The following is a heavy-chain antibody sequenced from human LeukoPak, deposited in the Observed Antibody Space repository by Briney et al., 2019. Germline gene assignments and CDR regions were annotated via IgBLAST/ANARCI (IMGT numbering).Heavy chain of an antibody. CDR2: IYPGDSDT. CDR1: GYTFSTYW. CDR3: ARHHDKGVQRAFDI. V-gene: IGHV5-51*01. J-gene: IGHJ3*02. D-gene: IGHD3-10*01. Sequence: GESLKISCKGSGYTFSTYWIGWVRQVPGKGLEWMGIIYPGDSDTRDSPSFQGHVTMSADKSTAYLQWSNLKASDTGMYYCARHHDKGVQRAFDIWGQGTMVVVSS.